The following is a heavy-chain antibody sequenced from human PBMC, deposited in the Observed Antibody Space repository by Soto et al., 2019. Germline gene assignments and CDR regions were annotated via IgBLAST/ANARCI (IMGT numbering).Heavy chain of an antibody. Sequence: EVQLAESGGDLVQSGGSLRLSCATSGFTFSDYWMNWVRQARGKGLEWVASIREDGGETHYVDSVKGRFTISRDNARKSLYLQMNNLRVEDTAVYYCARHGETCVGNDCPRQFDSWGQGSLVSVSS. V-gene: IGHV3-7*03. J-gene: IGHJ4*02. D-gene: IGHD5-12*01. CDR2: IREDGGET. CDR1: GFTFSDYW. CDR3: ARHGETCVGNDCPRQFDS.